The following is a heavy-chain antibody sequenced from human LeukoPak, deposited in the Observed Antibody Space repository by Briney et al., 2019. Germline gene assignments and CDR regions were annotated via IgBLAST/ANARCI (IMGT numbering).Heavy chain of an antibody. CDR1: GGSISSSSYY. Sequence: SETLSLTCTVSGGSISSSSYYWGWIRQPPGKGLEWIGSIYYSGSTYYNPSLKSRVTISVDTSKNQFSLKLSSVTAADPAVYYCARLGILGYCTNGVCPSTVGGQGTLVTVSS. J-gene: IGHJ4*02. CDR3: ARLGILGYCTNGVCPSTV. CDR2: IYYSGST. D-gene: IGHD2-8*01. V-gene: IGHV4-39*01.